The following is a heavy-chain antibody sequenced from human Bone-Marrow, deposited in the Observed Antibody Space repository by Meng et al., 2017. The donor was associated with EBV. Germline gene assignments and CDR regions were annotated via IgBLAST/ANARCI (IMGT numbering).Heavy chain of an antibody. J-gene: IGHJ4*02. Sequence: GPLVGFGGCLLQPWRSLRLSCAASGFTFRSDWMHWVRQGPGKGLVWVSRINYEGSSTSYADPVKGRFTISRDNAKNTLYLQMNSLRAEDTAVYFCARVTSDGDFDYWGQGVLVTVSS. CDR2: INYEGSST. CDR1: GFTFRSDW. CDR3: ARVTSDGDFDY. V-gene: IGHV3-74*01.